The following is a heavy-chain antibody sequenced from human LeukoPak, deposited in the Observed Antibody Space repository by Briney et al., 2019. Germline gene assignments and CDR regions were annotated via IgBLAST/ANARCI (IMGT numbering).Heavy chain of an antibody. V-gene: IGHV1-18*01. J-gene: IGHJ2*01. Sequence: ASVTVSCKASGYALNSFSISWVRQAPGQGLEWMGWINTLSGYTDYAQKFQGRVTMTTDTSTSTAYMFLRSLRSVDTAVYYCARDGGTWYFDLWGRGTLVTVSS. CDR2: INTLSGYT. CDR3: ARDGGTWYFDL. CDR1: GYALNSFS. D-gene: IGHD1-14*01.